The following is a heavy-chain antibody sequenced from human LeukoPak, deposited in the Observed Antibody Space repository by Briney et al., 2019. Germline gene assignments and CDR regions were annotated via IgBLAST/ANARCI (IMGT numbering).Heavy chain of an antibody. D-gene: IGHD6-19*01. CDR1: GGSISSYY. CDR3: ARDNGDGEGFSSGWSHYYFDY. CDR2: ISYSGST. J-gene: IGHJ4*02. Sequence: PSETLSLTCTVSGGSISSYYWSWIRQPPGKGLEWIGYISYSGSTNYNPSLWSRVTVSVDTSKNQLSLKLSSVTAADTAVYYCARDNGDGEGFSSGWSHYYFDYWGQGTLVTVSS. V-gene: IGHV4-59*01.